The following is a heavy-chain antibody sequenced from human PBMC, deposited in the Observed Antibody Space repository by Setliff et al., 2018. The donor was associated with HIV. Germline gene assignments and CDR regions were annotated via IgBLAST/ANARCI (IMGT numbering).Heavy chain of an antibody. V-gene: IGHV4-30-4*08. CDR1: GGSISSGDYY. CDR3: ASAYIAAAGTEYFQH. CDR2: IYYSGST. Sequence: TSETLSLTCTVSGGSISSGDYYWSWIRQPPGKGLEWIGFIYYSGSTYYNPSLKSRVTISVDTSKNQFSLKLSSVTAADTAVYYCASAYIAAAGTEYFQHWGQGTLVTVSS. J-gene: IGHJ1*01. D-gene: IGHD6-13*01.